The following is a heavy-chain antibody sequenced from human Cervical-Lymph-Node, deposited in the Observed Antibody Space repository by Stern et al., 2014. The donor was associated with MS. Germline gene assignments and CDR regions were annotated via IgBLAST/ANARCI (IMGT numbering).Heavy chain of an antibody. D-gene: IGHD3-10*01. J-gene: IGHJ4*02. Sequence: DQLVESGGGVVKPGESLRLSCQASGFTFSAYYMSWIRQAPGKGLEWMSFICRRGDIIYYADYVKGRFTISRVKSKNSPYLQLNSLRAEDTAVYYCERADGSKEDYWGQGTLVTVSS. CDR1: GFTFSAYY. CDR3: ERADGSKEDY. V-gene: IGHV3-11*01. CDR2: ICRRGDII.